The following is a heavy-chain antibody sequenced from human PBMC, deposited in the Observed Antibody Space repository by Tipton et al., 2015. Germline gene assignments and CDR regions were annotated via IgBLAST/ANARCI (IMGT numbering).Heavy chain of an antibody. CDR3: ARHYCSGDTCYHFDY. CDR2: TYYRSKWYS. CDR1: GDSVSSNSAA. V-gene: IGHV6-1*01. J-gene: IGHJ4*02. D-gene: IGHD2-15*01. Sequence: GLVKPSQTLSLTCAISGDSVSSNSAAWNWIRQSPSRGLEGLGNTYYRSKWYSDHAVSVKSRITINSDTSKNQFSLQLNSVTPEDTAVYYCARHYCSGDTCYHFDYWGQGTLVTVSS.